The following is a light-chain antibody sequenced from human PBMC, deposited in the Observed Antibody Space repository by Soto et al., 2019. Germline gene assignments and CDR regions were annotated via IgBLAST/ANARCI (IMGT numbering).Light chain of an antibody. J-gene: IGKJ3*01. CDR3: QQYKDWPFT. CDR2: GAS. Sequence: IVMTQSPVTLSVSPGGRATLSCRASQSVISNLAWYQHKPGQDPRLLIYGASIRATGIPARFSGSGSGTEFTLTISSLQSEDCAIYFCQQYKDWPFTFGPGTKVDIK. CDR1: QSVISN. V-gene: IGKV3D-15*01.